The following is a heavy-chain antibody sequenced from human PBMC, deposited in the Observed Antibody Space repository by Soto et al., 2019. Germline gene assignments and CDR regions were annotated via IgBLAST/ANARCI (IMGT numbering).Heavy chain of an antibody. CDR2: IYHSGST. CDR3: ATYRIAAAGYFDY. CDR1: GGSISSSNW. D-gene: IGHD6-13*01. J-gene: IGHJ4*02. V-gene: IGHV4-4*02. Sequence: SETLSLTCAVSGGSISSSNWWSWVRQPPGKGLEWIGEIYHSGSTDYNPSLKSRVTISVDKSKNQFSLKLSSVTAADTAVYYCATYRIAAAGYFDYWGQGTLVTVSS.